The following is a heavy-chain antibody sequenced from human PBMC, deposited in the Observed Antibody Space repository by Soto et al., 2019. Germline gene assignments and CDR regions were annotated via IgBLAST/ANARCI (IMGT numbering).Heavy chain of an antibody. CDR2: IYYSGST. Sequence: SETLSLTCTVSGGSISSSSYYWGWIRQPPGKGLEWIGSIYYSGSTYYNPSLKSRVTISVDTSKNQFSLKLSSVTAADTAVYYCARHYDYVWGSYRPFDYWGQGTLVTVSS. J-gene: IGHJ4*02. V-gene: IGHV4-39*01. CDR1: GGSISSSSYY. CDR3: ARHYDYVWGSYRPFDY. D-gene: IGHD3-16*02.